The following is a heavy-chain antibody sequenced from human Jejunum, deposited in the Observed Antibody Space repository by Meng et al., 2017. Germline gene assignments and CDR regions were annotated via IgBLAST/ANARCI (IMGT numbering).Heavy chain of an antibody. D-gene: IGHD2-15*01. CDR2: ISSTSS. CDR3: ARGRVVVVGTPSDY. J-gene: IGHJ4*02. CDR1: GFSFSSYS. V-gene: IGHV3-21*01. Sequence: DVQLVESGGGPVKPGGSLRLSCAGSGFSFSSYSMHWVRQDPGKGLEWVSSISSTSSYADSVKGRFTISRDNAENSLYLQMNSLRAEDTAVYYCARGRVVVVGTPSDYWGQGTLVTVSS.